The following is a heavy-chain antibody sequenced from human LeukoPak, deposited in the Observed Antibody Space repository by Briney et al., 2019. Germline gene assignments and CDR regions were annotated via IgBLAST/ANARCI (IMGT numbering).Heavy chain of an antibody. CDR1: GGSISSSNW. CDR3: ARRLQYGYCSSTSCSHFDY. Sequence: SETLSLTCAVSGGSISSSNWWSWVRQPPGKGLEWIGEINHSGSTNYNPSLKSRVTISVDTSKNQFSLKLSSVTAADTAVYYCARRLQYGYCSSTSCSHFDYWGQGTLVTVSS. CDR2: INHSGST. J-gene: IGHJ4*02. V-gene: IGHV4-4*02. D-gene: IGHD2-2*03.